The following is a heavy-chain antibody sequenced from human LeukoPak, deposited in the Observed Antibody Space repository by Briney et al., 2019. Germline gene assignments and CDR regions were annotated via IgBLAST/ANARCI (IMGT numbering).Heavy chain of an antibody. D-gene: IGHD2-21*01. Sequence: PGGSLRLSCAASGFTFDDYGMSWVRQAPGKGLEWVSAISGSGGSTYYADSVRGRFTISRDNSKNTLYLQMNSLRAEDTAVYYCAKDSWGGPTDYWGQGTLVTVSS. CDR2: ISGSGGST. J-gene: IGHJ4*02. V-gene: IGHV3-23*01. CDR3: AKDSWGGPTDY. CDR1: GFTFDDYG.